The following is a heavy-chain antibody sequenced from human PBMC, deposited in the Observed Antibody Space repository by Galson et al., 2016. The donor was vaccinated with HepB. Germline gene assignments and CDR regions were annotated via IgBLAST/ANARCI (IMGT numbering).Heavy chain of an antibody. J-gene: IGHJ4*02. D-gene: IGHD3-10*01. CDR1: GYSIRSGFY. V-gene: IGHV4-38-2*02. CDR3: ARAGFGEFYLDF. CDR2: IYHSGTT. Sequence: SETLSLTCTVSGYSIRSGFYWGWIRQPPGKGLEWIGGIYHSGTTYFNPSLKSRVTVSVDPSKNQFPLNLTSVTGADTAVYYCARAGFGEFYLDFWGQGTLVTVSS.